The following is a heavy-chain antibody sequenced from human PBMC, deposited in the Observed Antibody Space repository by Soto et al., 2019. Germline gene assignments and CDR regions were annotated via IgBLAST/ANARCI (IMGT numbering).Heavy chain of an antibody. Sequence: AASVKVSCKASGYTFTSYYIHWVRLAPGQGLEWMGIINPSGGSTSYAQKFQGRVTMTRDTSTSTVYMELSSLRSEDTAVYYCARELDKYSSSWYDYFDYSGQGTLVTVSS. CDR2: INPSGGST. V-gene: IGHV1-46*01. CDR1: GYTFTSYY. CDR3: ARELDKYSSSWYDYFDY. D-gene: IGHD6-13*01. J-gene: IGHJ4*02.